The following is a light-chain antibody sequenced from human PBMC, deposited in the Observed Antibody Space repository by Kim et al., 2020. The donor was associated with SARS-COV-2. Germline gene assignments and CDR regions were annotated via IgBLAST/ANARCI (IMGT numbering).Light chain of an antibody. V-gene: IGLV2-14*04. CDR1: SSDVGAYDY. CDR2: DVN. J-gene: IGLJ1*01. Sequence: GQSITISGTGTSSDVGAYDYVACYQQHPGKAPKLMIDDVNQRPSGVSYRFSGSKSGNTASLTISGLQAEDEADYYCGSFTASNTRVFGTGTKVTVL. CDR3: GSFTASNTRV.